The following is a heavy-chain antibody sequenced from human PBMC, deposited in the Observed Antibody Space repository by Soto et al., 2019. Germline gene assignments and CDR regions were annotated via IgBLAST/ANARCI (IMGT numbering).Heavy chain of an antibody. V-gene: IGHV1-69*06. D-gene: IGHD5-12*01. CDR1: GGTFSSYA. CDR3: ARGGYSGYDWGANFDY. CDR2: IIPIFGTA. Sequence: ASVKVSCKASGGTFSSYAISWVRQAPGQGLEWMGGIIPIFGTANYAQKFQGRVTITADKSTSTAYMELSSLRSEDTAVYYCARGGYSGYDWGANFDYWGQGTLVTVS. J-gene: IGHJ4*02.